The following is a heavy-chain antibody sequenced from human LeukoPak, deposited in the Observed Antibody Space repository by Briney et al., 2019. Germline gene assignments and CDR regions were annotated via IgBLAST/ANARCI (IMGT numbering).Heavy chain of an antibody. D-gene: IGHD7-27*01. CDR3: AKFKLGTRRVYYYYGMDV. CDR2: ISGSGGST. CDR1: VCTFSSYS. V-gene: IGHV3-23*01. Sequence: GVPLRLSCAASVCTFSSYSMSWVRKAPWKGLEWVSAISGSGGSTYYADSVKGRFTTSRDNSKNTLYLQMNSLRAEDTAVYYCAKFKLGTRRVYYYYGMDVWGQGTTVTVSS. J-gene: IGHJ6*02.